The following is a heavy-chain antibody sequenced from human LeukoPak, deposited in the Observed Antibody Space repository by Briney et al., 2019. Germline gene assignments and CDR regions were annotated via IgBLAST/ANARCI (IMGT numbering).Heavy chain of an antibody. V-gene: IGHV5-51*01. J-gene: IGHJ3*02. Sequence: GESLKISCKGSGYSFTSYWIGWVRQMPGKGLEWMGIIYPGDSDTRYSPSFQGQVTISADKSISTAYLQWSSLKASDTAMYYCARHYGDTMIVPHAFDIWGQGTMVTVSS. CDR1: GYSFTSYW. CDR3: ARHYGDTMIVPHAFDI. CDR2: IYPGDSDT. D-gene: IGHD3-22*01.